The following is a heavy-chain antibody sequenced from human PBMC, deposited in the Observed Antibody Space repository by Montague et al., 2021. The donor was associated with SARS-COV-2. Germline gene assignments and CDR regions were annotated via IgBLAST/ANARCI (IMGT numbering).Heavy chain of an antibody. CDR3: ATQEDPSGWIPGPFDF. J-gene: IGHJ4*02. CDR2: IYYSGST. D-gene: IGHD6-19*01. Sequence: SETLSLTCTVSGGSISSGAYYWSWIRQPPGKGLEWIGSIYYSGSTYYNPSLKSRVTISVDTSKNQLSLTLTSVTAADTAVYYCATQEDPSGWIPGPFDFWGQGTLLSVSS. CDR1: GGSISSGAYY. V-gene: IGHV4-39*01.